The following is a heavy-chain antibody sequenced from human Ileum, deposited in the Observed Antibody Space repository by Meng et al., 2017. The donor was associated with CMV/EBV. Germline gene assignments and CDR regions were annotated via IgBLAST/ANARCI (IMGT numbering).Heavy chain of an antibody. Sequence: QVPLQESGPGLVKPSETLSLTCRVSGVSISKYYWTWIRQPAGKGLEFIGRVSPGGIEYNPSLMSRVTMSLDTSRNQLSLNLNSVTAADTAVYYCARAAARGVPVDYWGQGILVTVSS. CDR2: VSPGGI. CDR1: GVSISKYY. D-gene: IGHD3-10*01. V-gene: IGHV4-4*07. CDR3: ARAAARGVPVDY. J-gene: IGHJ4*02.